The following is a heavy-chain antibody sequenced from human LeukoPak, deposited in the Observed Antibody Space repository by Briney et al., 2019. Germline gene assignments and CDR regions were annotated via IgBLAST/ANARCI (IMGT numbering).Heavy chain of an antibody. Sequence: PGRSLRLSCAASGFTFSSYGMDWVRQAPGKGLGWVAVISYDGSNKYYADSVKGRFTISRDNSKNTLYLQMNSLRAEDTAVYYCAKEIAVTDWFDPWGQGTLVTVSS. D-gene: IGHD4-17*01. CDR3: AKEIAVTDWFDP. V-gene: IGHV3-30*18. CDR1: GFTFSSYG. CDR2: ISYDGSNK. J-gene: IGHJ5*02.